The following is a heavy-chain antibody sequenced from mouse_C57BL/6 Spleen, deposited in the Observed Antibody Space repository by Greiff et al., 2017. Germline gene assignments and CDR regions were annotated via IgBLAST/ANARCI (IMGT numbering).Heavy chain of an antibody. D-gene: IGHD2-4*01. Sequence: VQLQQSGPVLVKPGASVKMSCKASGYTFTDYYMNWVKQSHGKSLEWIGVINPYNGGTSYNQKFKGKATLTVDKSSSTAYMELNSLTSEDSAVYYCARRGYYDVDAMDYWGQGTSVTVSS. CDR1: GYTFTDYY. CDR2: INPYNGGT. CDR3: ARRGYYDVDAMDY. V-gene: IGHV1-19*01. J-gene: IGHJ4*01.